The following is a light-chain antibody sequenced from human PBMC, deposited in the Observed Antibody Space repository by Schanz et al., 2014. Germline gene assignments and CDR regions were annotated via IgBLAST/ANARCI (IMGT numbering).Light chain of an antibody. V-gene: IGKV3-20*01. J-gene: IGKJ2*01. CDR2: DAS. CDR3: QHYGTSPLST. CDR1: QSVSSNY. Sequence: EIVLTQSPGTLSLSPGERATLSCRASQSVSSNYLVWYQQKPGQAPRLLIYDASTRATGIPDRFSGNGSGTDFTLTISRLEPEDFAVYYCQHYGTSPLSTFGQGTKVEIK.